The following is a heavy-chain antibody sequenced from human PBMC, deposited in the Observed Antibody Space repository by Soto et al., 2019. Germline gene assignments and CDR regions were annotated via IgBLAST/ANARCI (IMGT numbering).Heavy chain of an antibody. CDR3: AKGRPGVAAAPDY. D-gene: IGHD2-21*01. J-gene: IGHJ4*02. CDR2: ASGSGSGT. CDR1: GFTFSDFA. V-gene: IGHV3-23*01. Sequence: GGSLRLSCAASGFTFSDFAMAWVRQAPGKGLEWVSSASGSGSGTYYADSVKGRFTISRDNSKNTLFLHMTNLRAGDTALYFCAKGRPGVAAAPDYRGQGTLVTVSS.